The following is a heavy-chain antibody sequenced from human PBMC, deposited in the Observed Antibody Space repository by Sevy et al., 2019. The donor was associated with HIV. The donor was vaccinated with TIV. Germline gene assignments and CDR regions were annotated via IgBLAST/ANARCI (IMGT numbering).Heavy chain of an antibody. CDR3: AALYGLDV. V-gene: IGHV3-7*01. J-gene: IGHJ6*02. CDR2: IKQDGSEK. CDR1: GFTFSRYW. Sequence: GGSLRLSCAVSGFTFSRYWMSWVRQAPGKGLEWVANIKQDGSEKYYLDSVKGRFTISRDNAKNSLYLQMNSLRADDTAVYYCAALYGLDVWGQGTTVTVSS.